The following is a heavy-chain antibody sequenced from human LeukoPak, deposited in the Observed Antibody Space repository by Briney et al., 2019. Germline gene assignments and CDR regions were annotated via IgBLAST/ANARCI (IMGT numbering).Heavy chain of an antibody. CDR3: ARMVRVVPYYYGMDV. Sequence: GASVKVSCKASGYTFTNYGICWVRQAPGQGLEWMGWISGFNGNTNYGQKVQGRVTMTTDTSTITAYMELRSLRSDDTAVYYCARMVRVVPYYYGMDVSGQGTTVTVSS. CDR2: ISGFNGNT. D-gene: IGHD3-10*01. V-gene: IGHV1-18*01. CDR1: GYTFTNYG. J-gene: IGHJ6*02.